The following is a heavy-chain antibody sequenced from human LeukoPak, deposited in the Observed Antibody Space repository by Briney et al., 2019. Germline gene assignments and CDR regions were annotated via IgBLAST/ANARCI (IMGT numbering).Heavy chain of an antibody. Sequence: SETLSLTCTVSGGSISSYYWSWIRQPPGKGLEWIGYIYYSGSTNYNPSLKSRVTISVDTSKNQFSLKLSSVTAADTAVYYCARVAGYYYYYMDVWGKGTTVTVSS. CDR1: GGSISSYY. V-gene: IGHV4-59*01. J-gene: IGHJ6*03. CDR3: ARVAGYYYYYMDV. CDR2: IYYSGST.